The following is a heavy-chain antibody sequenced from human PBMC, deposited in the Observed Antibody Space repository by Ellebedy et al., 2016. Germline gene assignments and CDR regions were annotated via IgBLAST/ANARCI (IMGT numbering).Heavy chain of an antibody. CDR1: GFTFSSYW. CDR2: ISSSSSYI. Sequence: GESLKISCVASGFTFSSYWIHWVRQAPGKGLEWVSSISSSSSYIYYADSVKGRFTISRDNAKNSLYLQMNSLRAEDTAVYYCARDNLGYCSSSSCSHAFDIWGQGTMVTASS. D-gene: IGHD2-2*01. J-gene: IGHJ3*02. CDR3: ARDNLGYCSSSSCSHAFDI. V-gene: IGHV3-21*01.